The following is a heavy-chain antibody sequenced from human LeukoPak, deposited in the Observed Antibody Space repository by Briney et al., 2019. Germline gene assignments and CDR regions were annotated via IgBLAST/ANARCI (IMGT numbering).Heavy chain of an antibody. CDR1: GFTFSTSW. J-gene: IGHJ4*02. Sequence: GGSLRLSCAASGFTFSTSWMNWVRQAPGKGLEWVASINEDGSEKYYVDSVKGRFTISRDNAKNSLYLQMNSLRAEDTAVYYCARDYGGSSPFDYWGQGTLVTVSS. V-gene: IGHV3-7*01. CDR3: ARDYGGSSPFDY. CDR2: INEDGSEK. D-gene: IGHD4-23*01.